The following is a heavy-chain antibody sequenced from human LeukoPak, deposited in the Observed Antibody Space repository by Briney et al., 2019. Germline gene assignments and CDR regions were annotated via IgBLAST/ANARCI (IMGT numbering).Heavy chain of an antibody. D-gene: IGHD3-10*01. CDR3: AKGDYYGSGSYFPTDY. Sequence: PGGSLRLSCAASGFTFSSYAMSWVRQAPGKGLEWVSSFSGSGGSTYYADSVKGRFTISRDNSKNTLYLQMNSLRAEDTAVYYCAKGDYYGSGSYFPTDYWGQGTLVTVSS. CDR2: FSGSGGST. J-gene: IGHJ4*02. V-gene: IGHV3-23*01. CDR1: GFTFSSYA.